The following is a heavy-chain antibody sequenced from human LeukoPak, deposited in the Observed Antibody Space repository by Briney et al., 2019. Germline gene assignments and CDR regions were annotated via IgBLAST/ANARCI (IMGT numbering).Heavy chain of an antibody. J-gene: IGHJ3*02. Sequence: PSETLSLTCTVSGGSISSSLDFWGWIRQPPGKGLEWIGTLFYSGSTKYNPSLKGRVNIYAVTSKSQFSLKMTSVTAADTAVYYCARRAYSVPYAFEIWGQGTMVTVS. D-gene: IGHD2-21*01. CDR2: LFYSGST. V-gene: IGHV4-39*01. CDR1: GGSISSSLDF. CDR3: ARRAYSVPYAFEI.